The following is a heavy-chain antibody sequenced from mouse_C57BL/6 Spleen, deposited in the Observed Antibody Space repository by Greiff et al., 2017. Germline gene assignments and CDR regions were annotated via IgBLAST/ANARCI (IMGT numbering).Heavy chain of an antibody. CDR1: GFTFNPYA. J-gene: IGHJ2*01. D-gene: IGHD3-3*01. Sequence: EVQRVESGGGLVQPTGSLKLSCAASGFTFNPYAMHWVRQAPGKGLEWVARIRSKSSNYATYYADSVKDSFTISRYDSQSMLYLQMNNLQTEDTAMYYGVRGRDEDWFDYWGQGTTLTVSS. CDR3: VRGRDEDWFDY. V-gene: IGHV10-3*01. CDR2: IRSKSSNYAT.